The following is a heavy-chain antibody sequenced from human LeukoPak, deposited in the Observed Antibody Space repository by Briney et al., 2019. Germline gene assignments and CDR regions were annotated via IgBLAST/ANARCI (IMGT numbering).Heavy chain of an antibody. D-gene: IGHD5-12*01. J-gene: IGHJ4*02. V-gene: IGHV3-23*01. Sequence: PGGSLRLSCAASGFTFTNYGMSWVRQAPGKGLECVSTISADGGSTYYPDSVKGRFTISRDNSKNTLYLQMNSLRAEDTAVYYCARDKGRGGYDLEGFDYWGQGTLVTVSS. CDR3: ARDKGRGGYDLEGFDY. CDR2: ISADGGST. CDR1: GFTFTNYG.